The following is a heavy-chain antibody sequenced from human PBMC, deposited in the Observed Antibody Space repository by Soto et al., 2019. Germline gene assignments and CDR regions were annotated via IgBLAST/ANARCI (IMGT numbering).Heavy chain of an antibody. CDR3: ARDLSWGSNWYYYMDV. J-gene: IGHJ6*03. CDR2: ISSSSSVI. D-gene: IGHD7-27*01. V-gene: IGHV3-48*01. Sequence: GGSLRLSSATSGFILSDCAINWVRQAPGKGLEWVSYISSSSSVIDYADSVKGRFTVSRDNARNSLYLQMNSLRAEDTAVYYCARDLSWGSNWYYYMDVWGKGTTVTVSS. CDR1: GFILSDCA.